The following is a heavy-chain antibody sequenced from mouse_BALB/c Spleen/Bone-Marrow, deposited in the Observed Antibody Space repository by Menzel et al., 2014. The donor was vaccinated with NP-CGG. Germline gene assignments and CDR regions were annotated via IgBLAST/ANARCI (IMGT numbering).Heavy chain of an antibody. V-gene: IGHV5-6*02. D-gene: IGHD2-3*01. Sequence: EVNVVESGGDLVKPGGSLKLSCAASGFTFSNYGMSWVRPTPDKRLEWVATISSGGSYTYYPDSVKGRFTISRDNAKNTLYLQMSSRKSEDTAMYYCARRDGGPMDYWGQGTSVTVSS. CDR1: GFTFSNYG. CDR3: ARRDGGPMDY. CDR2: ISSGGSYT. J-gene: IGHJ4*01.